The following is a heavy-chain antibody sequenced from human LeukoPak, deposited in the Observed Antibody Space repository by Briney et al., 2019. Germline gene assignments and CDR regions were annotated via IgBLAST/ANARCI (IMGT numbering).Heavy chain of an antibody. D-gene: IGHD6-19*01. Sequence: ASVKVSCKASGYTFTSYDINWVRQATGQGLEWMGWMNPNSGNTGYAQKFQGRVTMTRNTSISTAYMELSSLRSEDTAVYYCAXDSSPEYSSGWYPDYWGQGTLVTVSS. J-gene: IGHJ4*02. CDR1: GYTFTSYD. CDR3: AXDSSPEYSSGWYPDY. V-gene: IGHV1-8*01. CDR2: MNPNSGNT.